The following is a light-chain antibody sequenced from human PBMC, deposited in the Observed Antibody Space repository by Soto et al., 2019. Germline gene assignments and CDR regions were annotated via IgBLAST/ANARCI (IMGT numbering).Light chain of an antibody. J-gene: IGKJ2*01. CDR1: QSLAYIDGNTY. V-gene: IGKV2-30*01. CDR2: KVS. Sequence: DVVMTQSPLSLPVTLGQPASISCRSSQSLAYIDGNTYLNWFQQRPGQSPRRLIYKVSNPDSGVPDRFSGSGSGTDFTLRISRVEAEDVGVYYCMQGTHWPPYTFGQGTKLEIK. CDR3: MQGTHWPPYT.